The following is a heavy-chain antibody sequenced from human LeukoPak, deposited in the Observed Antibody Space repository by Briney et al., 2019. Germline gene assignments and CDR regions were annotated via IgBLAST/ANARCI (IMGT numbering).Heavy chain of an antibody. J-gene: IGHJ4*02. CDR3: ARGQLGYCRGGSCSDFDY. CDR1: GYTFTSYD. CDR2: MNPNSGNT. D-gene: IGHD2-15*01. V-gene: IGHV1-8*01. Sequence: ASVKVSCKASGYTFTSYDINWVRQATGQGLEWMGWMNPNSGNTGYAQKFQGRVTMTRNTSISTAYMELSSLRSEDTAVYYCARGQLGYCRGGSCSDFDYWAREPWSPSPQ.